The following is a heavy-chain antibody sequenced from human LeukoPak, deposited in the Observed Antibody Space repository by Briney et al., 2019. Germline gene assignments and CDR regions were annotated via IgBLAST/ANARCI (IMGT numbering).Heavy chain of an antibody. J-gene: IGHJ4*02. CDR3: ASYYCSGGPCSHFYY. Sequence: PSETLTLTCAVSGGSTSSHYRSWVRQPPGKGLEWIGYIHSSGRTNYNASLKSRVTFSVDKSKNKFSLRLSSVTAADTAVYYFASYYCSGGPCSHFYYWGQGTLVTVSS. V-gene: IGHV4-59*08. D-gene: IGHD2-15*01. CDR1: GGSTSSHY. CDR2: IHSSGRT.